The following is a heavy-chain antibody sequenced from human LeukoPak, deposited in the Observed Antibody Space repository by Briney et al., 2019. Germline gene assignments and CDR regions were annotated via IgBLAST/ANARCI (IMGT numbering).Heavy chain of an antibody. D-gene: IGHD3-10*01. CDR2: INHSGST. Sequence: KPSETLSLTCAVYGGSFSGYYWSWIRQPPGKGLEWIGEINHSGSTNYNPSLKSRVTISVDTSKNQFSLKLSSVTAADTAVYYCARGAFDYGSGSYYNVYFDYWGQGTLVTVSS. CDR1: GGSFSGYY. CDR3: ARGAFDYGSGSYYNVYFDY. V-gene: IGHV4-34*01. J-gene: IGHJ4*02.